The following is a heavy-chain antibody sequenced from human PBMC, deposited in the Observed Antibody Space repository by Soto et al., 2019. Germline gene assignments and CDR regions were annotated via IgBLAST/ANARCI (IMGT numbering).Heavy chain of an antibody. CDR2: IKQDGSEK. V-gene: IGHV3-7*01. Sequence: EVQLVESGGGLVQPGGSLRLSCAASGFTFSSYWMSWVRQAPGKGLEWVANIKQDGSEKYYVDSVKGRFTISRDNAKNSLYLQMNSLRAEDTAVYSCRSLRYFDWIDYWGQGTLVTVS. CDR3: RSLRYFDWIDY. J-gene: IGHJ4*02. CDR1: GFTFSSYW. D-gene: IGHD3-9*01.